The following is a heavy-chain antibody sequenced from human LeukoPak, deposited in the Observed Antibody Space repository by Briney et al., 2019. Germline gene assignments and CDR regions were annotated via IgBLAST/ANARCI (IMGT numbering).Heavy chain of an antibody. CDR2: ITSNGDKT. CDR3: ARGGATTLFDY. J-gene: IGHJ4*02. Sequence: GGSLRLSCAASGFTFSSYAMHWVRQAPGKGLEYVSAITSNGDKTYYGNSVKGRFTISRGNTKNTLYLQMGSLRIEDMAVYYCARGGATTLFDYWGQGTLVTVSS. D-gene: IGHD1-26*01. CDR1: GFTFSSYA. V-gene: IGHV3-64*01.